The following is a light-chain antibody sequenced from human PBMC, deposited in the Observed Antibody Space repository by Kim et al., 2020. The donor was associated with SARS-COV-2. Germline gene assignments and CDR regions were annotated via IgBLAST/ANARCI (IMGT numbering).Light chain of an antibody. J-gene: IGKJ4*01. CDR2: AAF. V-gene: IGKV1-6*01. CDR3: LQDYSYPLT. Sequence: SAFVGDRVTMTCRASQGIGSDLGWYQQRPGKAPKLLIYAAFNLQSGVPSRFSGGGSGTEFTLTISSLQPEDIGTYYCLQDYSYPLTFGGGTKLEI. CDR1: QGIGSD.